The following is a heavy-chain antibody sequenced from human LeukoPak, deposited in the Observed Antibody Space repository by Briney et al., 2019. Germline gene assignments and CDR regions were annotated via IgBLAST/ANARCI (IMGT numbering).Heavy chain of an antibody. CDR2: IYSRGNT. V-gene: IGHV4-61*02. D-gene: IGHD1-26*01. J-gene: IGHJ5*02. CDR3: AGEVGGSWFDP. Sequence: SSETLSLTCIVSGGSISSGSHYWSWIRQPAGKGLEWIGRIYSRGNTNYNPSLKSRVTISLDTSKNQFSLNLSSVTAADTAVYYCAGEVGGSWFDPWGLGTLVTVSS. CDR1: GGSISSGSHY.